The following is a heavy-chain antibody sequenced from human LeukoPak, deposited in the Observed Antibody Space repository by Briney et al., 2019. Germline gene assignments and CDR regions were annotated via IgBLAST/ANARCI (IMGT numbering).Heavy chain of an antibody. D-gene: IGHD3-9*01. CDR1: GGSFSGYY. V-gene: IGHV4-34*01. CDR2: INHSGST. Sequence: SETLSLTCAVYGGSFSGYYWSWIRQPPGKGLEWIGEINHSGSTNYNPSLKSRVTISVDTSKNQFSLKLSSVTAADTAVYYCARDLYDILTGYPNYFDYWGQGTLVTVSS. J-gene: IGHJ4*02. CDR3: ARDLYDILTGYPNYFDY.